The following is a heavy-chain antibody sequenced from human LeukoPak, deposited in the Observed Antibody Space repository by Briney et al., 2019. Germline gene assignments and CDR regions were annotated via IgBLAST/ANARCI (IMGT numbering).Heavy chain of an antibody. CDR3: ARGVPAAIGAYYMDV. D-gene: IGHD2-2*01. J-gene: IGHJ6*03. Sequence: GGSLRLSCAASGFTFSSYGMHWVRQAPGKGLEYVSAISSNGGSTYYANSVKGRFTISRDNSKNTLYLQMGSLRAEDMAVYYCARGVPAAIGAYYMDVWGKGTTVTISS. CDR1: GFTFSSYG. V-gene: IGHV3-64*01. CDR2: ISSNGGST.